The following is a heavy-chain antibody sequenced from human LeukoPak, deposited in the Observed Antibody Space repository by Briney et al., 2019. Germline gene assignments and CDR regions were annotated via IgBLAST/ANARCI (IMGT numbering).Heavy chain of an antibody. V-gene: IGHV4-34*01. D-gene: IGHD3-16*01. Sequence: SETLSLTCAVYGGSFSGYYWSWIRQPPGKGLEWIGEINHSGSTNYNPSLKSRVTISVDTSKNQFSLKLSSVTAADTAVYYCARSWGYYFDYWGQGTLVTVSS. J-gene: IGHJ4*02. CDR1: GGSFSGYY. CDR3: ARSWGYYFDY. CDR2: INHSGST.